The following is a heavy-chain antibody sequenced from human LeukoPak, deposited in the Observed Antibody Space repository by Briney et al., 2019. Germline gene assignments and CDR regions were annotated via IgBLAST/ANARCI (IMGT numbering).Heavy chain of an antibody. J-gene: IGHJ3*02. D-gene: IGHD6-25*01. V-gene: IGHV1-58*02. Sequence: SVKVSCKASGFTFTTSTMQWVRQARGQRLERIGCIVVGNGKTNYAQKFQERVTITRDVSTNTAYMELSSLRSEDTAVYYCAAVSAAKSPWDAFDIWGQGTMVTVSS. CDR2: IVVGNGKT. CDR3: AAVSAAKSPWDAFDI. CDR1: GFTFTTST.